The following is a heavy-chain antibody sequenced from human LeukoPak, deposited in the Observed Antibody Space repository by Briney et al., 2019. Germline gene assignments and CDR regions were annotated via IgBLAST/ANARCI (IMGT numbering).Heavy chain of an antibody. CDR1: GFTFGDYV. Sequence: GGSLRLSCSASGFTFGDYVVSWVRQAPGKGLEWVGFIRSKAYGGTTEYAAYVKGRFTISRDDSKSIAYLQLNSLTTEDTALYYCSRGAGADYWGQGTLVTVSS. J-gene: IGHJ4*02. V-gene: IGHV3-49*04. CDR2: IRSKAYGGTT. CDR3: SRGAGADY. D-gene: IGHD3-10*01.